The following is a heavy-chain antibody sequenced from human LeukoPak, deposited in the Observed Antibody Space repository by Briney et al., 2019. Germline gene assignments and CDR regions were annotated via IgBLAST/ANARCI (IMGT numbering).Heavy chain of an antibody. J-gene: IGHJ5*02. CDR3: ARDSITMDLDWFDP. Sequence: ASVKVSCKASGYTFTGYYMHWVRRAPGQGLEWMGWINPNNGDTNYAQKFQGRVTMTSDTSITTAYMELNRLRSDDTAVYYCARDSITMDLDWFDPWGQGTLVTVSS. CDR2: INPNNGDT. CDR1: GYTFTGYY. D-gene: IGHD3-10*01. V-gene: IGHV1-2*02.